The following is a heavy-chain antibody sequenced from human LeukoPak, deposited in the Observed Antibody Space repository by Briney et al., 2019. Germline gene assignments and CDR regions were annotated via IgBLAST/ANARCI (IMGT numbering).Heavy chain of an antibody. Sequence: SQTLSLTCAVSGASISSSKAWTWVRQPPGKGLDWIGVIYNSGSTNYNPSLKSGVPISVDTSKTQLSLKLGSVTAADTAVYYCARAGNWNGAFDIWGQGTMVTVPS. CDR2: IYNSGST. V-gene: IGHV4-4*02. CDR1: GASISSSKA. D-gene: IGHD1-20*01. J-gene: IGHJ3*02. CDR3: ARAGNWNGAFDI.